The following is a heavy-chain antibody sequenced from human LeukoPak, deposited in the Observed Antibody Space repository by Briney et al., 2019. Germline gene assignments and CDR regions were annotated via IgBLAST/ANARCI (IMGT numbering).Heavy chain of an antibody. V-gene: IGHV3-7*01. D-gene: IGHD3-3*01. CDR3: ARDLEEAKEAITIFGVAPFDY. CDR1: GFTFSSYW. Sequence: GGSLRLSCLASGFTFSSYWMSWVRQAPGKGLEWVANIKEDESEKYYVDSVKGQFTISRDNAKNSLYLQVNSLRAEDTAVYYCARDLEEAKEAITIFGVAPFDYWGQGTLVTVSS. J-gene: IGHJ4*02. CDR2: IKEDESEK.